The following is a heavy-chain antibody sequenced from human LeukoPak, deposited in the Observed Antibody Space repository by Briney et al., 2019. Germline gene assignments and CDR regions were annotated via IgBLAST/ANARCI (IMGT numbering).Heavy chain of an antibody. CDR3: ARGVYYDILGYYYGMDV. J-gene: IGHJ6*02. CDR1: GGSFSGYY. D-gene: IGHD3-9*01. V-gene: IGHV4-34*01. CDR2: INHSGST. Sequence: SETLSLTCAVYGGSFSGYYWSWIRQPPGKGLEWIGEINHSGSTNYNPSLESRVTISVDTSKNQFSLKLSSVTAADTAVYYCARGVYYDILGYYYGMDVWGQGTTVTVSS.